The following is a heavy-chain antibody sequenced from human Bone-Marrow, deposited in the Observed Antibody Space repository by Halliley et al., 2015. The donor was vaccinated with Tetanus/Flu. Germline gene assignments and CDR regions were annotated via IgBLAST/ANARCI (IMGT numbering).Heavy chain of an antibody. D-gene: IGHD4-17*01. CDR2: INYSGST. CDR3: ASPPSGDYAEYFQH. J-gene: IGHJ1*01. CDR1: GGSISSSTYF. Sequence: TLSLTCTVSGGSISSSTYFWGWIRQPPGKGLEWIGNINYSGSTHYNPSLKSRVTISVDTSKNQFSLKLNSVTAADTAVYYCASPPSGDYAEYFQHWGQGTLVTFS. V-gene: IGHV4-39*01.